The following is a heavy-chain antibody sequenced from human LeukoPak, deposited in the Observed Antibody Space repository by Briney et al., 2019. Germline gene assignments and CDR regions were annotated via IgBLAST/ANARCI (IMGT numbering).Heavy chain of an antibody. D-gene: IGHD3-22*01. V-gene: IGHV3-30*04. CDR2: ISYDGSNK. J-gene: IGHJ4*02. CDR3: AKLMIPKYYYDSSGYYFDY. Sequence: GGSLRLSCAASGFTFSSYAMQWVRLAPGKGLEWVAVISYDGSNKYYADSVKGRFTISRDNSKNTLYLQMNSLRAEDTAVYYCAKLMIPKYYYDSSGYYFDYWGQGTLVTVSS. CDR1: GFTFSSYA.